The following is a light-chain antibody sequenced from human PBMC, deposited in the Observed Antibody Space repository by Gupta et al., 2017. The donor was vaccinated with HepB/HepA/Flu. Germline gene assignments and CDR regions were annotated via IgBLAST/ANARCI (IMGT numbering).Light chain of an antibody. Sequence: QSVLTQPPSVSGAPGQRVTISCHGSSSNIGAGNGVHWYQQLPGTAPKLLIFANTYRPSGVPDRFSGSKSGTSASLAITGLQAEDEADYYCQSYDSSLNNSYVFGSGTKVTVL. V-gene: IGLV1-40*01. CDR3: QSYDSSLNNSYV. CDR1: SSNIGAGNG. CDR2: ANT. J-gene: IGLJ1*01.